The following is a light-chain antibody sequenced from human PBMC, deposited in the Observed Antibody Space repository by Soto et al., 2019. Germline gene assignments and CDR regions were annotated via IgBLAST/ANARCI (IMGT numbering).Light chain of an antibody. J-gene: IGKJ2*01. CDR2: GAS. Sequence: ETVLTQSPGTLSLSPGETATLSCRASQTVTTNYLAWYQQKPDQAPRLLIYGASSRATGIPDRLSGSGSGTDFPLTISRLEPEDFAVYYCQQYGSSVFTFGQGTKLEIK. CDR3: QQYGSSVFT. CDR1: QTVTTNY. V-gene: IGKV3-20*01.